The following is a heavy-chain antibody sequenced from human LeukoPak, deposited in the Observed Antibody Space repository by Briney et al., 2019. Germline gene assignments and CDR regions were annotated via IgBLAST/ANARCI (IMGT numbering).Heavy chain of an antibody. D-gene: IGHD6-6*01. CDR2: IIPIFGTA. CDR1: GGTFSSYA. J-gene: IGHJ4*02. Sequence: SVNVSCKASGGTFSSYAISWVRQAPGQGLEWMGGIIPIFGTANYAQKFQGRVTIATDESTSTAYMELSSLRSEDTAVYYCARVHSSSSFHFDYWGQGTLVTVSS. V-gene: IGHV1-69*05. CDR3: ARVHSSSSFHFDY.